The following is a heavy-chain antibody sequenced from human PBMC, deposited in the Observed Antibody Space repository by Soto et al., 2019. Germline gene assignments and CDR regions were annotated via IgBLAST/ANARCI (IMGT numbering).Heavy chain of an antibody. CDR2: IRSKAYGGTT. Sequence: GGCLGLSCTASGFTFGDYAMSWFRQAPGKGLEWVGFIRSKAYGGTTEYAASVKGRFTISRDDSKSIAYLQMNSLKTEDTAVYYCTSTIFGVVRYGWFDPWGQGTLVTVSS. CDR1: GFTFGDYA. J-gene: IGHJ5*02. V-gene: IGHV3-49*03. CDR3: TSTIFGVVRYGWFDP. D-gene: IGHD3-3*01.